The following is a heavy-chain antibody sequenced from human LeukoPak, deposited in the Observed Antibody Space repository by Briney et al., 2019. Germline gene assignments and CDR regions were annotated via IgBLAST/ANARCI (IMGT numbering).Heavy chain of an antibody. CDR1: GFTFSSYS. J-gene: IGHJ4*02. CDR3: ARVDHDSSGYAWDY. Sequence: GGSLRLSCAASGFTFSSYSMNWVRQAPGKGLEWVANIKQGGSEKYYVDSVKGRFTISRDNAKNSLYLQMNSLRAEDTAVYYCARVDHDSSGYAWDYWGQGTLVTVSS. V-gene: IGHV3-7*04. CDR2: IKQGGSEK. D-gene: IGHD3-22*01.